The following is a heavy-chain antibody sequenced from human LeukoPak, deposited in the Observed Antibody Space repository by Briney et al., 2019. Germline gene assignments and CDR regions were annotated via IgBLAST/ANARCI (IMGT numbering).Heavy chain of an antibody. V-gene: IGHV1-2*02. Sequence: GASVKVSCKASGYTFTGYYMHWVRQAPGQGLEWMGWINPNSGGTNYAQKFQGRVTMTRDTSTSTAYMELRSLRSDDTAVYYCARDGHRRCHYDCSGREDAFDIWGQGTMVTVSS. J-gene: IGHJ3*02. D-gene: IGHD3-22*01. CDR3: ARDGHRRCHYDCSGREDAFDI. CDR1: GYTFTGYY. CDR2: INPNSGGT.